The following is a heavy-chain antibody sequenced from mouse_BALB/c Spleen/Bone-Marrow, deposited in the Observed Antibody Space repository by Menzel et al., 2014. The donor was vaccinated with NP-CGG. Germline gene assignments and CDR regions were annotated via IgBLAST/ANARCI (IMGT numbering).Heavy chain of an antibody. CDR3: ARGGHDFSLDY. J-gene: IGHJ4*01. D-gene: IGHD2-4*01. Sequence: QVQLQQSGAELGMPGASVKMSCKASGYTFTDNWIYWVKQRPGQGLEWIGAIDTSDSYTNYNQKFMGKAPLTVDASSSTAYVQVSSLTSDDSAVYYCARGGHDFSLDYWGQGTSVTVSS. CDR2: IDTSDSYT. CDR1: GYTFTDNW. V-gene: IGHV1-69*01.